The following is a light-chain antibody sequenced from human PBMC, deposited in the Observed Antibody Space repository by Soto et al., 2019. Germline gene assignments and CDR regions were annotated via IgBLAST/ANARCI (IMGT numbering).Light chain of an antibody. CDR3: SSYAGSSTYV. J-gene: IGLJ1*01. CDR2: ASS. Sequence: SALTQPASVSGSPGQSITISCTGTSSDVGSYNYVSWYQHHPGKAPRLMIYASSNRPSGVSHRFSGSRSGNTASLTISGLQAEDEADYYCSSYAGSSTYVFGTGTKVTVL. CDR1: SSDVGSYNY. V-gene: IGLV2-14*01.